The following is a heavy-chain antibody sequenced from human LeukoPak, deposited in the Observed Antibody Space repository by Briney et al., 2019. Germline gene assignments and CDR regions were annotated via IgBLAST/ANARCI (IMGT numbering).Heavy chain of an antibody. V-gene: IGHV4-4*07. CDR1: GGSISSYY. Sequence: PSETLSLTCTVSGGSISSYYWSWLRQSAGKGLEWIGRIYSSGTTNYNPSLKSRVTMSLDTSKNQFSLRLSSMTAADTAVYYCARGAYSFDYWGQGTLVTVSS. CDR3: ARGAYSFDY. CDR2: IYSSGTT. J-gene: IGHJ4*02.